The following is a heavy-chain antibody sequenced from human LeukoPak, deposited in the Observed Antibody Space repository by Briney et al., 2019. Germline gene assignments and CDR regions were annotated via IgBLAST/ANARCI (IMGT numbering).Heavy chain of an antibody. D-gene: IGHD6-13*01. CDR2: LSGSGGST. V-gene: IGHV3-23*01. J-gene: IGHJ6*02. CDR1: GFTFSRYA. CDR3: AKTADGSYYYGMDV. Sequence: PGGSLRLSCAASGFTFSRYAMTWVRQAPGKGLEWVSGLSGSGGSTYYADYVKGRFIISRDNSKNTLYLQMNSLRAEDTAVYYCAKTADGSYYYGMDVWGQGTTVTVSS.